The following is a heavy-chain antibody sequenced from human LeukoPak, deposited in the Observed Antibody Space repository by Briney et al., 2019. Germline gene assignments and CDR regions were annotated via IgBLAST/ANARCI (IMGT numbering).Heavy chain of an antibody. CDR3: ASDGAYAMAV. CDR2: ANNDASRT. Sequence: GGSLRLSCAASGSAFSRTWIHWVRQAPGKGLVWVSHANNDASRTTYADSVRGRFTISRDNAKNTVPLQMNSLRAEDTGVYYCASDGAYAMAVWGQGTTVTVSS. CDR1: GSAFSRTW. D-gene: IGHD1-26*01. V-gene: IGHV3-74*01. J-gene: IGHJ6*02.